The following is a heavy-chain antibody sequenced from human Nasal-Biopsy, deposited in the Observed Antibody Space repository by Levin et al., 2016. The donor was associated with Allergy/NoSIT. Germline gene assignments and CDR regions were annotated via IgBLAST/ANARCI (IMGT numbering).Heavy chain of an antibody. J-gene: IGHJ4*02. D-gene: IGHD6-19*01. CDR2: ILFDGNKR. Sequence: GESLKISCAASGFTFRSYAMHWVRQAPGKGLEWVAVILFDGNKRYYADPVKGRFTISRDNSMNMLYLEVNSLSTEDTAVYYCARDPGYTSGRRYFDNWGQGTLVTVSS. CDR3: ARDPGYTSGRRYFDN. CDR1: GFTFRSYA. V-gene: IGHV3-30*04.